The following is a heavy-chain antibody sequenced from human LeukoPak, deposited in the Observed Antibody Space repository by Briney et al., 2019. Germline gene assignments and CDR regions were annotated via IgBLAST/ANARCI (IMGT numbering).Heavy chain of an antibody. CDR2: IYTSGST. CDR3: ARGSGIAAAGDLDY. J-gene: IGHJ4*02. D-gene: IGHD6-13*01. Sequence: SETLSLTCTVSGGSISSYYWSWIRQPAGKGLEWIGRIYTSGSTNYNPSLKSRVTMSVDTSKNQFSLKLSSVTAADTAVYYCARGSGIAAAGDLDYWGQGTLVTVST. CDR1: GGSISSYY. V-gene: IGHV4-4*07.